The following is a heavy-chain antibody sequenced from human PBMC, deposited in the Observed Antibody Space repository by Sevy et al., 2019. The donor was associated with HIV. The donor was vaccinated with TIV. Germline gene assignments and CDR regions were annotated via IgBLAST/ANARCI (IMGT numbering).Heavy chain of an antibody. CDR1: GFTVSSNY. Sequence: GGSLRLSCAASGFTVSSNYMSWVRQAPGKGLEWVSVIHSGGSTYYADSVKGRFTISRDNSKNTLYLQMNSLRAEDTAVYYCARDMAAAGSEPNFDIWGQGTMVTVSS. CDR3: ARDMAAAGSEPNFDI. D-gene: IGHD6-13*01. CDR2: IHSGGST. J-gene: IGHJ3*02. V-gene: IGHV3-53*01.